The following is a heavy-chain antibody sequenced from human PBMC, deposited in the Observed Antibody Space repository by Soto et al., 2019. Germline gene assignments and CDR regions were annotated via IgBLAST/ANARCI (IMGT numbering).Heavy chain of an antibody. CDR1: GGTFSSYA. V-gene: IGHV1-69*12. D-gene: IGHD2-15*01. CDR3: ARVPPGSCGSCYPCYFDL. J-gene: IGHJ2*01. CDR2: IIPIFGTA. Sequence: QVQLVQSGAEVKKPGSSVKVSCKASGGTFSSYAISWVRQAPGQGLEWMGGIIPIFGTANYAQKFQGRVTITADASTSTAYMELSSLRSEDTAVYYCARVPPGSCGSCYPCYFDLWGRGTLVTVSS.